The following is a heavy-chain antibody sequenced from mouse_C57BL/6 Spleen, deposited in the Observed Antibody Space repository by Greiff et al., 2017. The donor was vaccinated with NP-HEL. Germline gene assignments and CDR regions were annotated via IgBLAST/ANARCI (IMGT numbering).Heavy chain of an antibody. CDR3: ARSDYGSRPDY. V-gene: IGHV1-52*01. Sequence: QVQLQQPGAELVRPGSSVKLSCKASGYTFTSYWMHWVKQRPIQGLEWIGNIDPSDSETNYNQKFKDKATLTVDKSSSTAYMQLSSLTSEDSAVYYCARSDYGSRPDYWGQGTTLTVSS. J-gene: IGHJ2*01. D-gene: IGHD1-1*01. CDR1: GYTFTSYW. CDR2: IDPSDSET.